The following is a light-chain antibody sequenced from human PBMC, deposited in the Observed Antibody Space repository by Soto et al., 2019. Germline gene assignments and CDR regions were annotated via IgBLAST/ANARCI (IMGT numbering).Light chain of an antibody. CDR3: CSSAPESTYV. V-gene: IGLV2-23*01. Sequence: QSALTQPASVTGSPGQSITISCTGTSSDVGGYNRVSWYQQHPHKAPRLIIYKGTRRPSGISYRFSGSTSGNAASLTISALQADDEADYFCCSSAPESTYVFGTGTKVTVL. J-gene: IGLJ1*01. CDR2: KGT. CDR1: SSDVGGYNR.